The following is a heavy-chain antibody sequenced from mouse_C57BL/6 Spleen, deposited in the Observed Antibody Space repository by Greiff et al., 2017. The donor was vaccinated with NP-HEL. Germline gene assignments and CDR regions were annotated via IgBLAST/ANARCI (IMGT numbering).Heavy chain of an antibody. J-gene: IGHJ3*01. CDR1: GYTFTEYT. CDR3: ARHEGRGPYYGSSGVAY. V-gene: IGHV1-62-2*01. D-gene: IGHD1-1*01. Sequence: QVQLQQSGAELVKPGASVKLSCTASGYTFTEYTIHWVKQRSGQGLAWIGWFYPGSGSIKYNEKFKDKATLTADKSSSTVYMELSRLTSEDSAVYFCARHEGRGPYYGSSGVAYWGQGTLVTVSA. CDR2: FYPGSGSI.